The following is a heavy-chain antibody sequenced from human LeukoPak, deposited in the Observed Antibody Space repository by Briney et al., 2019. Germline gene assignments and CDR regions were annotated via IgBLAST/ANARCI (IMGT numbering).Heavy chain of an antibody. J-gene: IGHJ4*02. CDR3: ARVRGRITMVRGPMDY. V-gene: IGHV1-18*01. CDR1: GYTFTSYG. D-gene: IGHD3-10*01. CDR2: ISAYNGNT. Sequence: ASVTVSCKASGYTFTSYGISWVRQAPGEGREWMGWISAYNGNTNYAQKLQGRLTMTTDPSTSTAYMELRSLRSDDTAVYYCARVRGRITMVRGPMDYWGQGTLVTVSS.